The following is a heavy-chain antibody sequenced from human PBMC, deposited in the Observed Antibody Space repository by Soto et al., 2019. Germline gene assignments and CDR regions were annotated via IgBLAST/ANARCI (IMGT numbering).Heavy chain of an antibody. Sequence: SETLSLTCTVSGASVNSSSYYWGWIRQPPGKGLEWIGSFFYGGTTYYCPSLKGRVTISVDTSKNQFSLRLSSVTAADSAVYFCWVPVWNGLDYWGQGALVTVSS. D-gene: IGHD1-1*01. CDR2: FFYGGTT. CDR1: GASVNSSSYY. J-gene: IGHJ4*02. V-gene: IGHV4-39*01. CDR3: WVPVWNGLDY.